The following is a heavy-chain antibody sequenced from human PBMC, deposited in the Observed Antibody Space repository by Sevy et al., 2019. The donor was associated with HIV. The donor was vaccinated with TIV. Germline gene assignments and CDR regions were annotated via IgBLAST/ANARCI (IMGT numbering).Heavy chain of an antibody. Sequence: SETLSLTCTVSGGSISSGGYYWSWIRQPAGEGLEWIGRIYPSGSTNYIPSLKSRVTMSVDTSKNQFSLELSSVTTADTAVYYCARVRTVAGVNGVGWFDPWGQGTLVTVSS. V-gene: IGHV4-61*02. J-gene: IGHJ5*02. CDR1: GGSISSGGYY. D-gene: IGHD2-8*01. CDR2: IYPSGST. CDR3: ARVRTVAGVNGVGWFDP.